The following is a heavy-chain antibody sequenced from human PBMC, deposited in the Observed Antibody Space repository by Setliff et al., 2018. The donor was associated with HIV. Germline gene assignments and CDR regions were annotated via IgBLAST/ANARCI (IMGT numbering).Heavy chain of an antibody. CDR2: GHHSGHT. CDR3: ARWESAQKAFNP. Sequence: PSETLSLTCTVYGVSITSHYWNWIRQSPGKGLEWIGFGHHSGHTRQNPSLASRVTISVDMSKNQFSLKLNSLSAADTAVYYCARWESAQKAFNPWGHGTMVTVSS. CDR1: GVSITSHY. D-gene: IGHD1-26*01. V-gene: IGHV4-4*09. J-gene: IGHJ3*01.